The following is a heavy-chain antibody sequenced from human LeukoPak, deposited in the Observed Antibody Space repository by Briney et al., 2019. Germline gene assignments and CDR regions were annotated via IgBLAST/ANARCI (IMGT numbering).Heavy chain of an antibody. V-gene: IGHV3-7*01. CDR3: ARDRLLYYYDSGPTGHFQH. D-gene: IGHD3-22*01. CDR2: IKQDGSEK. J-gene: IGHJ1*01. Sequence: PGGSLRLSCAASGFTFSSYWMSWVRQAPGKGLEWVANIKQDGSEKYYVDSVKGRFTISRDNAKSSLYLQMSSLRADDTAVYFCARDRLLYYYDSGPTGHFQHWGQGTLVTVSS. CDR1: GFTFSSYW.